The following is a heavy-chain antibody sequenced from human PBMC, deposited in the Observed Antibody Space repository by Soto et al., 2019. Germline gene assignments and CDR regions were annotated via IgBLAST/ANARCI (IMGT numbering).Heavy chain of an antibody. CDR1: GYTFTRDG. D-gene: IGHD5-18*01. CDR3: ARDRSTTALGYGMDV. CDR2: INPNNGGT. V-gene: IGHV1-2*04. J-gene: IGHJ6*02. Sequence: GASVKGSCKASGYTFTRDGIGWVRQAPGQGLEWMGWINPNNGGTNYAQKFQGWVTMTRDTSISTAYMELSRLRSDDTAVYYCARDRSTTALGYGMDVWGQGTTVTVSS.